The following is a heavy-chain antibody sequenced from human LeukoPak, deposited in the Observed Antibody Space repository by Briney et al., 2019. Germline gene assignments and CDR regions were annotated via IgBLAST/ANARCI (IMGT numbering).Heavy chain of an antibody. CDR1: GFTFSSYA. J-gene: IGHJ4*02. Sequence: GGSLRLSCAASGFTFSSYAMSWVRQAPGKGLEWVSAISGSGGSTYYADSVKGRFTISRNNSKNTLYLQMNSLRAEDMAVCYCAKVDGGSGSSWGQGTLVTVSS. CDR3: AKVDGGSGSS. CDR2: ISGSGGST. D-gene: IGHD3-10*01. V-gene: IGHV3-23*01.